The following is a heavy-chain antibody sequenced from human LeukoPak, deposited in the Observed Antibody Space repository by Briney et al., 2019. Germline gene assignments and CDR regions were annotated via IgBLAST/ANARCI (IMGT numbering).Heavy chain of an antibody. CDR3: AKAYYYDSSCYYDY. D-gene: IGHD3-22*01. Sequence: PGGSLRLSCAASGFTFSSYAMGWVRQAPGKGLEWVSAITGSGGITYYADSVKGRFTISRDNSKNTLYVQMNSLRAEDTAVYYCAKAYYYDSSCYYDYWGQGTLVTVSS. CDR2: ITGSGGIT. V-gene: IGHV3-23*01. J-gene: IGHJ4*02. CDR1: GFTFSSYA.